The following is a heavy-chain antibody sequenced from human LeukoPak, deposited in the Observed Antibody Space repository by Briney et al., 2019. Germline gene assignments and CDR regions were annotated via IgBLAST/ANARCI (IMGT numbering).Heavy chain of an antibody. J-gene: IGHJ3*02. CDR1: DDSISSYS. CDR2: LYYSGGT. V-gene: IGHV4-59*08. Sequence: SETLSLTCIVSDDSISSYSWSWIRQPPGKGLEWIGYLYYSGGTNYNPSLKSRVTISVDTSKNQFSLKLNSVTVADTAVYYCARLTATTRGYAFDIWGQGTMVTVSS. CDR3: ARLTATTRGYAFDI. D-gene: IGHD1-1*01.